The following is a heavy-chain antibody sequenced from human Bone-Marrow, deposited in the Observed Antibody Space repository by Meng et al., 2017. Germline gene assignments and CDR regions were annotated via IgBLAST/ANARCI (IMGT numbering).Heavy chain of an antibody. J-gene: IGHJ6*02. CDR2: IIPIFGTA. V-gene: IGHV1-69*13. CDR3: ARDRGWLRFYYYYGMDV. CDR1: GGTFSSYA. Sequence: SVKVSCKASGGTFSSYAISWVRQAPGQGLEWMGGIIPIFGTANYAQKFKGRVKITADESTSTAYMELSSLRAEDTAVYYCARDRGWLRFYYYYGMDVWGQGTTVTVSS. D-gene: IGHD5-12*01.